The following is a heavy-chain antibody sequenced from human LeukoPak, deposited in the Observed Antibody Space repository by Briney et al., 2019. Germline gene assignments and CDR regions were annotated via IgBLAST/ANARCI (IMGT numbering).Heavy chain of an antibody. V-gene: IGHV4-30-4*08. CDR2: IYYSGST. CDR1: GGSISSGDYY. D-gene: IGHD1-26*01. J-gene: IGHJ4*02. Sequence: KPSQTLSLTCTVSGGSISSGDYYWSWIRQPPGKGLEWIGYIYYSGSTYYNPSPKSRVTISVDTSKIQFSLKLSSVTAADTAVYYCARAVGAIDFDYWGQGTLVTVSS. CDR3: ARAVGAIDFDY.